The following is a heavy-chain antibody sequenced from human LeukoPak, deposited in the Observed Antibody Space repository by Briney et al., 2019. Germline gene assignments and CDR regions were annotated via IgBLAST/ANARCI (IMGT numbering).Heavy chain of an antibody. CDR1: GGSISSYY. Sequence: SETLSLTCTVSGGSISSYYWSWIRQPAGKGLEWIGRIYTSGSTNYNPSLKSRVTMSVDTSKNQFSLKLSSVTAADTAVYYCARGGNRYCSSTSCSPGAFDIWGQGTMVTVSS. V-gene: IGHV4-4*07. CDR3: ARGGNRYCSSTSCSPGAFDI. D-gene: IGHD2-2*01. J-gene: IGHJ3*02. CDR2: IYTSGST.